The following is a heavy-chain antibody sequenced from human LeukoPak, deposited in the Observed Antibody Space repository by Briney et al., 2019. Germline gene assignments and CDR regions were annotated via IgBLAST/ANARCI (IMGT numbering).Heavy chain of an antibody. CDR2: IYHSGST. CDR1: GGSISNYY. V-gene: IGHV4-59*01. Sequence: SETLSLTCTVSGGSISNYYWSWVRQPPGKGLEWIGYIYHSGSTNYNPSLKSRVTISVDTSKNQFSLKLSSVTAADTAVYYCARAFSSSSFYFNYWGQGTLVTVSS. CDR3: ARAFSSSSFYFNY. J-gene: IGHJ4*02. D-gene: IGHD6-6*01.